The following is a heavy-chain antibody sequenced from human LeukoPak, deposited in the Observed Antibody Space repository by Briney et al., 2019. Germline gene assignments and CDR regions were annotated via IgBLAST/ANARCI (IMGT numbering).Heavy chain of an antibody. Sequence: GGSLRLSCAASGFSFSSYWMSWVRQAPGKGLEWVANIKQDGYEKFYVDSVKGRFTISRDNSKNTVHLQMNSLRNEDTAVYYCARSYRSGWYYFDYWGQGTLVTVSS. CDR2: IKQDGYEK. CDR1: GFSFSSYW. D-gene: IGHD6-19*01. CDR3: ARSYRSGWYYFDY. V-gene: IGHV3-7*01. J-gene: IGHJ4*02.